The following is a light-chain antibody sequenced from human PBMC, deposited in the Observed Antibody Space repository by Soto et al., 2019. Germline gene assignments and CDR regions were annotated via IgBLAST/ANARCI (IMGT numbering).Light chain of an antibody. V-gene: IGKV1-5*01. CDR3: QEFKNFWT. CDR1: QTISTW. Sequence: DIQVTQSPPTLSASVGDRVTITCRASQTISTWMAWYQQKPGKAPKLLVYDASTLQSGVASRFSGSGSGTEFTLTIDSLQPDDFATYYCQEFKNFWTFGQGTKVDIK. J-gene: IGKJ1*01. CDR2: DAS.